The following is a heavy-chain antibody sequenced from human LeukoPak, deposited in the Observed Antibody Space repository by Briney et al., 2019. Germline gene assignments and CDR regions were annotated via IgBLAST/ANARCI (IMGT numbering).Heavy chain of an antibody. V-gene: IGHV3-33*01. CDR3: ARSDSGYGHLDY. CDR1: GFTFSSYG. D-gene: IGHD5-12*01. CDR2: IWYDGSNK. Sequence: GGSLRLSCAASGFTFSSYGMHWVRQAPGKGLEWVAVIWYDGSNKYYADSVKGRFTISRDNSKNMLYLQMNSLRAEDTAVYYCARSDSGYGHLDYWGQGTLVTVSS. J-gene: IGHJ4*02.